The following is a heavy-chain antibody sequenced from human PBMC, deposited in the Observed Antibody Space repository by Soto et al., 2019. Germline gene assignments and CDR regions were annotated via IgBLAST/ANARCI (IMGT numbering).Heavy chain of an antibody. J-gene: IGHJ5*01. V-gene: IGHV1-3*01. D-gene: IGHD2-8*02. CDR2: INADNGNT. Sequence: VASVKVSCKASGYTLTNYAMHWVRQAPGQRLEWMGWINADNGNTRYSQEFQGRVTITRDTSANTAYMELSSLRSEDTAVYYCARPRNILTTGSVNWFDSWGQGTLVTVSS. CDR3: ARPRNILTTGSVNWFDS. CDR1: GYTLTNYA.